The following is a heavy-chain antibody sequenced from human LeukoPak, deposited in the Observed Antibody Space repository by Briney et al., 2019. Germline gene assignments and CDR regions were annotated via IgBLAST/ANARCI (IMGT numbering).Heavy chain of an antibody. CDR3: ARGATSSGYYLAGAFDI. V-gene: IGHV1-2*02. CDR1: GYTFTGYY. J-gene: IGHJ3*02. CDR2: INPNSGGT. Sequence: ASLKVSCKASGYTFTGYYMHWVRQAPGQGLEWMGWINPNSGGTNYAQKFQGRVTMTSDTSISTAYMELSRLRSDDTAVYYCARGATSSGYYLAGAFDIWGQGTMVTVSS. D-gene: IGHD3-22*01.